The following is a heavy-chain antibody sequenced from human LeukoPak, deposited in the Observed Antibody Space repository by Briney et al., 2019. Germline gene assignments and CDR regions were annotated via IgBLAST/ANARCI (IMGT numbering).Heavy chain of an antibody. J-gene: IGHJ6*03. CDR2: INWNDGST. CDR1: GFTFDDYG. Sequence: GGSLRLSCAASGFTFDDYGMSWVRQAPGKGLEWVSGINWNDGSTGYADSVKGRFTISRDNAKNSLYLQMNSLRAEDTALYFCARALPAGHYSKAYYYYMDVWGKGTTVTVSS. D-gene: IGHD4-11*01. V-gene: IGHV3-20*04. CDR3: ARALPAGHYSKAYYYYMDV.